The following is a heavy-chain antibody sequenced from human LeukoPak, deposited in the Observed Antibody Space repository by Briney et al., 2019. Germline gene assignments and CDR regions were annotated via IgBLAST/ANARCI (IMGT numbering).Heavy chain of an antibody. Sequence: SLRLSCAASGFTFSSYAMHWVRQAPGKGLEWVAVISYDGSNKYYADSVKGRFTISRDNSKNTLYLQINSLRAEDTAIYYCARRGYYDSSGYDYWGQGTLVTVSS. J-gene: IGHJ4*02. CDR1: GFTFSSYA. CDR2: ISYDGSNK. CDR3: ARRGYYDSSGYDY. V-gene: IGHV3-30*04. D-gene: IGHD3-22*01.